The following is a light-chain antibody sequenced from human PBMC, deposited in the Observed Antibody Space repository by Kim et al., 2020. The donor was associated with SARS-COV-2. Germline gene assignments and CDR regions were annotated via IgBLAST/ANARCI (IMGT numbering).Light chain of an antibody. V-gene: IGLV2-8*01. CDR1: SGDVGGYNF. CDR2: DIN. CDR3: SSYAGTNDFYV. J-gene: IGLJ1*01. Sequence: QSATFSCTGTSGDVGGYNFVSWSQQHPGKAPKLIIYDINKRPSGVPNRFSGSKSGNTASLTVSGLRAEDEADYYCSSYAGTNDFYVFGTGTKVTVL.